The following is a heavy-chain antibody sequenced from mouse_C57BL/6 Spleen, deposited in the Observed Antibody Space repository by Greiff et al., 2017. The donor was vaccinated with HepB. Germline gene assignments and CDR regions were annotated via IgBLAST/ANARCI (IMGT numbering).Heavy chain of an antibody. V-gene: IGHV3-6*01. J-gene: IGHJ1*03. CDR1: GYSITSGYY. Sequence: VQLQQSGPGLVKPSQSLSLTCSVTGYSITSGYYWNWIRQFPGNKLEWMGYISYDGSNNYNPSLKNRISITRDTSKNQFFLKLNSVTTEDTATYYCARGGEDWYFDVWGTGTTVTVSS. CDR3: ARGGEDWYFDV. CDR2: ISYDGSN.